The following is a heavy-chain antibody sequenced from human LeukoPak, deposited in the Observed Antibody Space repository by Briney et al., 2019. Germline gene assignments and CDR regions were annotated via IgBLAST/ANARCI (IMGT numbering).Heavy chain of an antibody. D-gene: IGHD6-13*01. J-gene: IGHJ4*02. Sequence: SCKASGYTFTSYHMNWVRQAPGKGLERISYISSTSNEIYYVDSVKGRFTISRDDAKNSLYLQMNSLSAEDTAVYYCARDAGAGFDYWGQGALVTVSS. CDR2: ISSTSNEI. CDR3: ARDAGAGFDY. V-gene: IGHV3-21*06. CDR1: GYTFTSYH.